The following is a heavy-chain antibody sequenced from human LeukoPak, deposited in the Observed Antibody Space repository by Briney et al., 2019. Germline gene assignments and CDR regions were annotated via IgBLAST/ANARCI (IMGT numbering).Heavy chain of an antibody. D-gene: IGHD3-10*01. Sequence: GGSLRLSCTASGFTFSSYWMSWVRQAPGKGLGWVANIKQDGSEKYYVDSVEGRFTISRDNAKNSLYLQMNSLRAEDTAVYYSACYLYYYGSGSYYSPPTPFDYWGQGTLVTVSS. V-gene: IGHV3-7*01. CDR2: IKQDGSEK. CDR3: ACYLYYYGSGSYYSPPTPFDY. J-gene: IGHJ4*02. CDR1: GFTFSSYW.